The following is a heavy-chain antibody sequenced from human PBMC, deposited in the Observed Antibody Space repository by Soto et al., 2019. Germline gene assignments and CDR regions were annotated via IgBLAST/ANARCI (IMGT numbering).Heavy chain of an antibody. V-gene: IGHV1-69*02. CDR3: AKGGYGDYACLGY. CDR1: GGTFSSYT. J-gene: IGHJ4*02. Sequence: QVQLVQSGAEVKKPGSSVKVSCKASGGTFSSYTISWVRQAPGQGLEWMGRIIPILGIANYAQKFQGRVTITADKSTSTAYMELSSLRSEDTAVYYCAKGGYGDYACLGYWGQGTLVTVSS. CDR2: IIPILGIA. D-gene: IGHD4-17*01.